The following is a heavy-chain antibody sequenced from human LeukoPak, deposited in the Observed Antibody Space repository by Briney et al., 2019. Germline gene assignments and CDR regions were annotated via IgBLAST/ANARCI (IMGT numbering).Heavy chain of an antibody. CDR3: AKQRDGYNYAALEI. V-gene: IGHV3-23*01. D-gene: IGHD5-24*01. Sequence: SGGSLRLSCAASGFTFSSYAMTWVRQAPGKGLEWVSTISGRGGSTYYADSVKGRFTISRDNTKNTLYLEMNSLRVEDTAVYSCAKQRDGYNYAALEIWGQGTMGTVSS. J-gene: IGHJ3*02. CDR1: GFTFSSYA. CDR2: ISGRGGST.